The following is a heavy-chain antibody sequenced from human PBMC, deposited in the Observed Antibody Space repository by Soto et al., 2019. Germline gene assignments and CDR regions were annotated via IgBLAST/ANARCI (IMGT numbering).Heavy chain of an antibody. V-gene: IGHV3-30-3*01. CDR3: ARDKYDFWSGFPPRFDY. Sequence: GGSLRLSCAASGFTFSSYAMHWVRQAPGKGLEWVAVISYDGSNKYYADSVKGRFTISRDNSKNTLYLQMNSLRAEDTAVYYCARDKYDFWSGFPPRFDYWGQGTPVTVSS. CDR1: GFTFSSYA. D-gene: IGHD3-3*01. CDR2: ISYDGSNK. J-gene: IGHJ4*02.